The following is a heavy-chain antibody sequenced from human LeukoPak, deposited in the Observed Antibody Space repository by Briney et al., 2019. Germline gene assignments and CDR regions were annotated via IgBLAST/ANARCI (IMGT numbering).Heavy chain of an antibody. D-gene: IGHD3-10*01. Sequence: GGSLRLSCAASGFTFSSYGMHWVRQAPGKGLEWVAVISYDGSNKYYVDSVKGRFTISRDNSKNTLYLQMNSLRAEDTAVYYCAKDVQYYYGSGSLDYWGQGTLVTVSS. CDR1: GFTFSSYG. J-gene: IGHJ4*02. CDR3: AKDVQYYYGSGSLDY. CDR2: ISYDGSNK. V-gene: IGHV3-30*18.